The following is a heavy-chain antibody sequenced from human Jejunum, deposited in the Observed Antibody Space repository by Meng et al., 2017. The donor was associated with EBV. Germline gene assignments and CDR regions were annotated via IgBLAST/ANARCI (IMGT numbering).Heavy chain of an antibody. D-gene: IGHD4-17*01. Sequence: QLTLKESGPTLVKPTQTLTLTCTFSGFSLSTSGVGVGWIRQPPGKALEWLGLIYWDDDKRYSSPLRSRLTITKDTSKNQVVLTMTNMDPVDTATYYCARRVYIYGDWDVGWFDPWGQGTLVTVSS. J-gene: IGHJ5*02. V-gene: IGHV2-5*02. CDR3: ARRVYIYGDWDVGWFDP. CDR2: IYWDDDK. CDR1: GFSLSTSGVG.